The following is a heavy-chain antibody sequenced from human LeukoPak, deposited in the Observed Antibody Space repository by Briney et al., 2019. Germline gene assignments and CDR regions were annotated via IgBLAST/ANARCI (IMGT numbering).Heavy chain of an antibody. CDR3: ASLRRDIVVVPAAMRRYYFDY. CDR2: INHSGST. Sequence: SETLSLTCAVYGGSFSGYYWSWIRQPPGKGLEWIGEINHSGSTNYNPSLKSRVTISVDTSKNQFSLKLSSVTAADTAVYYCASLRRDIVVVPAAMRRYYFDYWGQGTLVTVSS. V-gene: IGHV4-34*01. CDR1: GGSFSGYY. D-gene: IGHD2-2*01. J-gene: IGHJ4*02.